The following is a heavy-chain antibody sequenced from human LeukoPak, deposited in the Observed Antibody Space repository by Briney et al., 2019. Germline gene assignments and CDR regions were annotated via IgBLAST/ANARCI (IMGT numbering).Heavy chain of an antibody. D-gene: IGHD3-10*01. CDR1: GFTFSSYS. J-gene: IGHJ6*03. V-gene: IGHV3-53*01. Sequence: GGSLRLSCAASGFTFSSYSMSWVRQAPGKGLEWVSVIYSGGSTYYADSVKGRFTISRDNSKNTLYLQMNSLRAEDTAVYYCARGKNGSGSYYYYYYYMDVWGKGTTVTISS. CDR2: IYSGGST. CDR3: ARGKNGSGSYYYYYYYMDV.